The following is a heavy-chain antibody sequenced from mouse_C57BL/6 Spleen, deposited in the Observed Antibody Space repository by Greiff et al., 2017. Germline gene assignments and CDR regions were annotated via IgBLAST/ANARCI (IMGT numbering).Heavy chain of an antibody. D-gene: IGHD2-5*01. CDR3: ARSDYSNYHWYFDV. J-gene: IGHJ1*03. Sequence: VQLQQPGAELVKPGASVKLSCKASGYTFTSYWMHWVKQRPGQGLEWIGMIHPNSGSTNYNEKFKSKATLTVDKSSSTAYMQLSSLTSEDSAVYYCARSDYSNYHWYFDVWGTGTTVTVSS. V-gene: IGHV1-64*01. CDR2: IHPNSGST. CDR1: GYTFTSYW.